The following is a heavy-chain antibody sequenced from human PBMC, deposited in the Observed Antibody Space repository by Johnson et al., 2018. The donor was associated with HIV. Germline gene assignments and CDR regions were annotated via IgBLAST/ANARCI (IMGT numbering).Heavy chain of an antibody. CDR1: GFTFNDYY. D-gene: IGHD3-16*01. CDR3: AKDLGGANSIPRAFDI. Sequence: QVQLVESGGGLVKPGGSLRLSCTASGFTFNDYYMTWVRQAPGEGLEWVSYISSSGSAIYYADSVKCRFTMSRDNAKNSMFLQRNSLRADDTAVYYCAKDLGGANSIPRAFDIWGQGTMVTVSS. J-gene: IGHJ3*02. CDR2: ISSSGSAI. V-gene: IGHV3-11*04.